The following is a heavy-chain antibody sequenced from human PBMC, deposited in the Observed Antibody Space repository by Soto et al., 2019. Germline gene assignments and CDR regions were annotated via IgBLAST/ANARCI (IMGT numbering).Heavy chain of an antibody. V-gene: IGHV4-59*08. CDR2: IHYSGST. CDR3: ARLYCSGGSCYSLDY. Sequence: SETLSLTCTVSGGSISRFYWSWIRQPPGKGQEWIGSIHYSGSTSYNPSLESRVTMSADTSKNQFSLKLSSVTAADTAVYYCARLYCSGGSCYSLDYCGQGTLVTVSS. D-gene: IGHD2-15*01. J-gene: IGHJ4*02. CDR1: GGSISRFY.